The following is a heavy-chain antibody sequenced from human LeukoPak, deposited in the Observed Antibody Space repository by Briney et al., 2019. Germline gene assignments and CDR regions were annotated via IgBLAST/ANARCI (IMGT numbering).Heavy chain of an antibody. CDR2: IYTTGIT. Sequence: PSETLSLTCTVSGGSISNYFWSWIRQPAGKGLEWIGRIYTTGITNCNPSLESRVTMSVDTSKNQFSLRLNSETAADTAVYFCARNALRGYIYGFDYWGQGTLVTVSS. CDR1: GGSISNYF. CDR3: ARNALRGYIYGFDY. J-gene: IGHJ4*02. V-gene: IGHV4-4*07. D-gene: IGHD5-18*01.